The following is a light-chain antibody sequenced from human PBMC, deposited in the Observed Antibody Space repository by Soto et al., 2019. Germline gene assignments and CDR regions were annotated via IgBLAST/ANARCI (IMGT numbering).Light chain of an antibody. J-gene: IGLJ1*01. V-gene: IGLV2-14*01. CDR3: SSYAGSNNYV. CDR2: GVS. CDR1: SSDVGSYNY. Sequence: QSALTQPASVSGSPGQSITISCTGTSSDVGSYNYVSWYQQHPGKAPKLMIYGVSDRPSGISSRFSGSKSGNTASLTISGLQTEDEADYYCSSYAGSNNYVFGTGTKLTVL.